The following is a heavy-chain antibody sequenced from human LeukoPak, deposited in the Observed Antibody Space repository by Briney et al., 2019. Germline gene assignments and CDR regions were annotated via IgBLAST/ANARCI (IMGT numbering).Heavy chain of an antibody. D-gene: IGHD3-10*01. CDR2: ISGNGGRT. CDR1: GFTFSNYV. CDR3: ARHGSGSELFDY. Sequence: GGSLRLSCAASGFTFSNYVMSWVRQAPGKGLEWISVISGNGGRTYYADSVKGRFTISRDNSKDTLYLQMNSLRAEDTAVYYCARHGSGSELFDYWGQGTLVTVSS. V-gene: IGHV3-23*01. J-gene: IGHJ4*02.